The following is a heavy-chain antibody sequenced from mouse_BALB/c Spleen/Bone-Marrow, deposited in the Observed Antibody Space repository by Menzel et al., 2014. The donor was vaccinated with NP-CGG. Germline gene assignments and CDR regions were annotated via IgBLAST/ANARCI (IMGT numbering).Heavy chain of an antibody. CDR2: LAPGSGST. D-gene: IGHD2-3*01. V-gene: IGHV1S41*01. Sequence: DLVKPGASVKLSCKASGYSFASYWINWLKQRPGQGLEWIGRLAPGSGSTYYNEMFKGKATLTGDTSSSTAYIQLSSLSAEDSAVYFCARYDYAIDDWGEGTSVTVSS. CDR1: GYSFASYW. J-gene: IGHJ4*01. CDR3: ARYDYAIDD.